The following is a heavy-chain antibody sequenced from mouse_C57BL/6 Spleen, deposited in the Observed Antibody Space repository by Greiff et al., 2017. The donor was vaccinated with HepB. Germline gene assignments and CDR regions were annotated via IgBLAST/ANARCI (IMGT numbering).Heavy chain of an antibody. CDR1: GYTFTDYY. CDR2: INPNNGGT. J-gene: IGHJ2*01. Sequence: EVQLQQSGPELVKPGASVKISCKASGYTFTDYYMNWVKQSHGKSLEWIGDINPNNGGTSYNQKFKGKATLTVDKSSSTAYMEFSSLTSEESAVYYCARSGDYDGTFDYWGQGTTLTVSS. D-gene: IGHD2-4*01. V-gene: IGHV1-26*01. CDR3: ARSGDYDGTFDY.